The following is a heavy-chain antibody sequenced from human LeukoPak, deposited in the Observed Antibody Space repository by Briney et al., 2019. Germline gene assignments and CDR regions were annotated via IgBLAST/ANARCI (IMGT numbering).Heavy chain of an antibody. D-gene: IGHD1-20*01. CDR2: INHSGST. V-gene: IGHV4-34*01. Sequence: PSETLSLTCAVYGGSFSGYYWSWIRQPPGKGLEWIGEINHSGSTNYNPSLKSRVTTSVDTSKNQFSLKLSSVTAADTAVYYCARDGITGSRNYYYYMDVWGKGTTVTVSS. CDR3: ARDGITGSRNYYYYMDV. J-gene: IGHJ6*03. CDR1: GGSFSGYY.